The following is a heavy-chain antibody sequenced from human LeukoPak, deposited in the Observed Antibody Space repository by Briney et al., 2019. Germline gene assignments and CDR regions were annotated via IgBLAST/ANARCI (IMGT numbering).Heavy chain of an antibody. D-gene: IGHD2-21*02. CDR2: IIPIFGTT. J-gene: IGHJ6*02. CDR3: ARDKRGAYCGGDCYLELAPYYYYGLDV. CDR1: GGTFDNYA. V-gene: IGHV1-69*01. Sequence: GASVNVSCKASGGTFDNYAISWVRQAPGHGLEWMGGIIPIFGTTNYAQNFQGRVTITADESTSTAYMDLSSLRSEDTAVYYCARDKRGAYCGGDCYLELAPYYYYGLDVWGQGTTVTVSS.